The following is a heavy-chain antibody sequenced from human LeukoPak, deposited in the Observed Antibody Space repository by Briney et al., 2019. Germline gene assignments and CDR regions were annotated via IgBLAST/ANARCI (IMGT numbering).Heavy chain of an antibody. CDR3: ARIGAAENDDAFDI. CDR1: GFTFSNYG. CDR2: VRYDGTSK. V-gene: IGHV3-30*02. D-gene: IGHD6-13*01. J-gene: IGHJ3*02. Sequence: GGSLRLSCAASGFTFSNYGMHWVRQAPGKGLEWVAFVRYDGTSKFYADSVKGRFSISRDNSKNILYLQMNSLKTEDTAVYYCARIGAAENDDAFDIWGQGTMVTVSS.